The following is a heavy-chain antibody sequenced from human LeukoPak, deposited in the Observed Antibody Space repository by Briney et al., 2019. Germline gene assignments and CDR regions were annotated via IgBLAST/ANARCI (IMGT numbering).Heavy chain of an antibody. V-gene: IGHV4-34*01. D-gene: IGHD3-22*01. CDR1: GGSFSGYY. CDR2: INHSGST. J-gene: IGHJ4*02. Sequence: SETLSLTCAVYGGSFSGYYWSWIRQPPGKGLEWIGEINHSGSTNYNPSLKSRVTISVDTSKNQFSLKLSSVTAADTAVYYCAREPRGSYYDSSGYYFNWGQGTLVTVSS. CDR3: AREPRGSYYDSSGYYFN.